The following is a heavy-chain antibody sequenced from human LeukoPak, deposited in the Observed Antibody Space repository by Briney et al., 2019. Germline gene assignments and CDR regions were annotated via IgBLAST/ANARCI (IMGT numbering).Heavy chain of an antibody. J-gene: IGHJ4*02. CDR2: TYYRSKWYN. V-gene: IGHV6-1*01. Sequence: SQTLSLTCAISGDSVSSNSAAWNWIRQSPSRGLEWLGRTYYRSKWYNDYAVSVKSRITINTDTSKNQFSLQLNSVTPEDTAVYYCARDGGIAAAGTWYFDYWGQGTLVTVSS. CDR1: GDSVSSNSAA. D-gene: IGHD6-13*01. CDR3: ARDGGIAAAGTWYFDY.